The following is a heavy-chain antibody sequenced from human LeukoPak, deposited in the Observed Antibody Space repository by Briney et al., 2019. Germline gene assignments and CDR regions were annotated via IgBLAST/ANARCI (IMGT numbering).Heavy chain of an antibody. CDR1: GFTFSSYE. Sequence: GGSLRLSCAASGFTFSSYEMNWVRQAPGKGLEWVSYISSSGSTIYYADSVKGRFTISRDNAKNSLYLQMNSLRAEDTAVYYCARAELGSGDYYYYYGMDVWGQGTTVTVSS. J-gene: IGHJ6*02. CDR3: ARAELGSGDYYYYYGMDV. V-gene: IGHV3-48*03. CDR2: ISSSGSTI. D-gene: IGHD7-27*01.